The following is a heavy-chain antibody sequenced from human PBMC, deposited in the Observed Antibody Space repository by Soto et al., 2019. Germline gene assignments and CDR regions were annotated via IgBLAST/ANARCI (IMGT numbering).Heavy chain of an antibody. D-gene: IGHD5-12*01. J-gene: IGHJ4*02. Sequence: EVQLLDSGGGLVQPGGSLRLSCAASGFSFSSYAMVWVRQAPGKGLEWVSVISARGGSSYFADSVKGRFTISRDNSKNLLSLEMNSLRAEDTAIYFCAKGSIEYSASVDNWGQGTLVLVSS. CDR3: AKGSIEYSASVDN. CDR1: GFSFSSYA. CDR2: ISARGGSS. V-gene: IGHV3-23*01.